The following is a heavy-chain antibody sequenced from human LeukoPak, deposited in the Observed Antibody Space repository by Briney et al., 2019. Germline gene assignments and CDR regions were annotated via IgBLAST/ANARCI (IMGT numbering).Heavy chain of an antibody. CDR3: ASAARSPGDFDY. CDR2: ISSSSSTI. J-gene: IGHJ4*02. Sequence: GGSLRLSCAASGFTFSTYSMNWVRQAPGKGLEWVSYISSSSSTIYYTDSVRGRFTISRDNAKNSLYLQMNSLRAEDTAVYYRASAARSPGDFDYWGQGTLVTVSS. D-gene: IGHD6-6*01. CDR1: GFTFSTYS. V-gene: IGHV3-48*01.